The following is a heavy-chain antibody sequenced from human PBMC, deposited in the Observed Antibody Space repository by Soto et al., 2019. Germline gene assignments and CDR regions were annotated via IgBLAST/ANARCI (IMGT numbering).Heavy chain of an antibody. CDR1: GGSISSSSYY. CDR2: IYYSGST. Sequence: SETLSLTCTVSGGSISSSSYYWGWIRQPPGKGLEWIGSIYYSGSTYHNPSLKSRVTISVDTSKNQFSLELNSLISEDTAVYYCATPQDYDDCLDSWGQGTLVTVSS. V-gene: IGHV4-39*01. J-gene: IGHJ4*02. D-gene: IGHD3-22*01. CDR3: ATPQDYDDCLDS.